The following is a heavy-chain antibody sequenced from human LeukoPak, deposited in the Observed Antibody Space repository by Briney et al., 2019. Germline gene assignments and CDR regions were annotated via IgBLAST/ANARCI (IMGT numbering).Heavy chain of an antibody. D-gene: IGHD3-22*01. CDR2: ISGSGGST. J-gene: IGHJ3*02. V-gene: IGHV3-23*01. Sequence: PGGSQRLSCAASGFTFSSYAMNWVRQAPGKGLEWVSAISGSGGSTYYADSVKGRFTISRDNSKNTLYLQMNSLRAEDTAVYYCAREVRITMMKAFDIWGQGTMVTVSS. CDR3: AREVRITMMKAFDI. CDR1: GFTFSSYA.